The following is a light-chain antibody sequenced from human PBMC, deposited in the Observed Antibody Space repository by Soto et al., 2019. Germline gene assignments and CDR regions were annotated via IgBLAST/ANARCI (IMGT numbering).Light chain of an antibody. Sequence: DIQMTQSPSTLSASVGDRVTITCRASQSISSWLAWYQQKPGKAPKLLIYDASSLESGVPSRFSGRGSGTAFTLTISSLQPDDFATYYCQQYNSYLYTFGQGTKLEIK. CDR2: DAS. J-gene: IGKJ2*01. CDR1: QSISSW. V-gene: IGKV1-5*01. CDR3: QQYNSYLYT.